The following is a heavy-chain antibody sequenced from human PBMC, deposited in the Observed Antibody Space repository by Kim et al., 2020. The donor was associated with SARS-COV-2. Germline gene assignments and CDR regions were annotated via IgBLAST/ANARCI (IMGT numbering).Heavy chain of an antibody. CDR3: ARDSEYGYSFDY. Sequence: YADTVKGRFTISRDNSKTTLYLQMNSRRAADTAVYYCARDSEYGYSFDYWGQGTLVTVSS. J-gene: IGHJ4*02. V-gene: IGHV3-30*01. D-gene: IGHD5-12*01.